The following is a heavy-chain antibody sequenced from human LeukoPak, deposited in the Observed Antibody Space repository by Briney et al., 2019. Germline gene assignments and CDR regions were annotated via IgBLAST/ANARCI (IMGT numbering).Heavy chain of an antibody. CDR2: VRSETDGGTT. D-gene: IGHD2-2*01. V-gene: IGHV3-15*01. CDR1: GCTFSNAW. Sequence: KPGGSLRLSCAASGCTFSNAWMSWVRQAPGKGLEWVSRVRSETDGGTTDYATPVQGRFTISRDDSKNTLYLQMNSLETDDTAVYYCTTLSYAAAPTWGQGTLVTVSS. CDR3: TTLSYAAAPT. J-gene: IGHJ5*02.